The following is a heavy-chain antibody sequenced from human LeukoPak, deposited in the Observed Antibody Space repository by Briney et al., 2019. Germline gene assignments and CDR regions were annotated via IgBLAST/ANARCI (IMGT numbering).Heavy chain of an antibody. CDR1: GGSISSYY. V-gene: IGHV4-4*07. Sequence: SETLSLTCTVSGGSISSYYWSWIRQPAGKGLEWIGRIYTSGSTNYNPSLKSRVTMSVDTSKNQFSLKLSSVTAADTAVYYCARGKEVPDYDFWSGYPHHFDYWGQGTLVTVSS. J-gene: IGHJ4*02. CDR3: ARGKEVPDYDFWSGYPHHFDY. D-gene: IGHD3-3*01. CDR2: IYTSGST.